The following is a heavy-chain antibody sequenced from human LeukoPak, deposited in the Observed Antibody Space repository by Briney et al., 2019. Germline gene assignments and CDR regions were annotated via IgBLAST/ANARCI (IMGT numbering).Heavy chain of an antibody. V-gene: IGHV3-66*01. CDR2: IYSGGST. J-gene: IGHJ3*02. CDR3: ARDTPCSSTSCYPLFAFDI. D-gene: IGHD2-2*01. Sequence: GGSLRLSCAASEFTVSSNYMSWVRQAPGKGLEWVSVIYSGGSTYYADSVKGRFTISRDNSKNTLYLQMNSLRAEDTAVYYCARDTPCSSTSCYPLFAFDIWGQGTMVTVSS. CDR1: EFTVSSNY.